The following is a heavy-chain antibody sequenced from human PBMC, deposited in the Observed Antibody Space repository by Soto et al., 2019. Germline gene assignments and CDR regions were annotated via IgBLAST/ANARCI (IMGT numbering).Heavy chain of an antibody. CDR3: GRQRENYYFDY. V-gene: IGHV1-69*13. CDR2: IIPVFRTP. CDR1: GGPFSSYQ. Sequence: SLKVSCKTSGGPFSSYQISWVRQAPGQGLEWMGGIIPVFRTPMHAPEFQGRVTITADESTSTVYMELTGLRSEDTAVYYCGRQRENYYFDYWGQGALVTVSS. J-gene: IGHJ4*02.